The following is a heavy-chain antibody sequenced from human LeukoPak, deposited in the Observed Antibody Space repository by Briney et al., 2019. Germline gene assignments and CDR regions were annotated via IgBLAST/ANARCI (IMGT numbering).Heavy chain of an antibody. V-gene: IGHV4-34*01. D-gene: IGHD4-17*01. Sequence: TSETLSLTCAVYGRSFSGYYWSWIRQPPGKGLEWIGEINHSGSTNYNPSLKSRVTISVDTSKNQFSLKLSSVTAADTAVYYCARGRGYGDYLDYWGQGTLVTVSS. CDR2: INHSGST. J-gene: IGHJ4*02. CDR1: GRSFSGYY. CDR3: ARGRGYGDYLDY.